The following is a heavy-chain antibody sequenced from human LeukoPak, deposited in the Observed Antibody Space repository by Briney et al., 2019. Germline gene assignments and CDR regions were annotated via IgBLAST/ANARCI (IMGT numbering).Heavy chain of an antibody. CDR1: GYTFTSYE. CDR3: ARDKDYYDSSGYYYVLDY. D-gene: IGHD3-22*01. J-gene: IGHJ4*02. Sequence: ASVKVSCKASGYTFTSYEINWVRLATGQGLEWMGWMTPNNGNTVYAQKFQGRVTMTRDTSTSTAYMELSRLRSDDTAVYYCARDKDYYDSSGYYYVLDYWGQGTLSPSPQ. V-gene: IGHV1-8*01. CDR2: MTPNNGNT.